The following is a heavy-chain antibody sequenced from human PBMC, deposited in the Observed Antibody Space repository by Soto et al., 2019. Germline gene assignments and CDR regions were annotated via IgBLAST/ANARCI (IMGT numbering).Heavy chain of an antibody. CDR1: GFTLSSYA. CDR2: ISASGSDT. V-gene: IGHV3-23*01. D-gene: IGHD2-2*02. Sequence: EVQLLESGGDLIQAGGSLRLSCAASGFTLSSYALTWVRQGPGKGLEWVSVISASGSDTFFRDSVKGRFTISRDTSKNTLYLQMNSLRVEDTAVYYCAKTIVPAGIDAFDVWGRETMVTVSS. CDR3: AKTIVPAGIDAFDV. J-gene: IGHJ3*01.